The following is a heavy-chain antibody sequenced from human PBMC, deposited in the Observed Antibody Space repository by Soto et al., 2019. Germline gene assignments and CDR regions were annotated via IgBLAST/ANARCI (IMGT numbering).Heavy chain of an antibody. J-gene: IGHJ4*02. D-gene: IGHD1-26*01. V-gene: IGHV3-23*01. CDR3: AKRGSGSQFDY. CDR2: FSFSGGST. Sequence: GGSLRLSCAASGFTFSSYAMSWVRQAPGKGLEWVSVFSFSGGSTYYADSVKGRFTISRDNSKNTLYLQMNSLRAEDTAVYYCAKRGSGSQFDYWGQGTLVTVSS. CDR1: GFTFSSYA.